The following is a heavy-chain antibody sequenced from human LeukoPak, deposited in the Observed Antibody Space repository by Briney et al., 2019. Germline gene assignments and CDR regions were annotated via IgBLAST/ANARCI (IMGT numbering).Heavy chain of an antibody. CDR3: ARGLPLGRPAYGMDV. D-gene: IGHD3-16*01. CDR1: GGSFSGYY. CDR2: INHSGST. Sequence: SETLSLTCAVYGGSFSGYYWSWIRQPPGKGLEWLGEINHSGSTNYNPSLKSRVTISVDTSKNQFSRKLSSVTAADTAVYYCARGLPLGRPAYGMDVWGQGTTVTVSS. V-gene: IGHV4-34*01. J-gene: IGHJ6*02.